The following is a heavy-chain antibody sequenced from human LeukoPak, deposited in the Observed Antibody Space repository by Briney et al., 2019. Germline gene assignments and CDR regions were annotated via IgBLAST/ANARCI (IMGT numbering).Heavy chain of an antibody. CDR1: GASMSNYY. D-gene: IGHD1-26*01. Sequence: SETLSLTCNVSGASMSNYYWSWIRQSPGKGLEWIGNIYYSGSTNNNPSLKSRVTISVDTSKNQLSLKLRSVTAADTAVYYCARDSRMVGAALTSDAWGQGTTVTVSS. J-gene: IGHJ6*02. V-gene: IGHV4-59*01. CDR3: ARDSRMVGAALTSDA. CDR2: IYYSGST.